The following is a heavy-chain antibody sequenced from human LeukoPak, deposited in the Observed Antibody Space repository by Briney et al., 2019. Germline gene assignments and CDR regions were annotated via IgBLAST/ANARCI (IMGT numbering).Heavy chain of an antibody. V-gene: IGHV3-33*01. J-gene: IGHJ4*02. Sequence: GGSLRLSCAASGXTFSNYDMHWVRQPPGKGPEWVAVIWYDGSAKYYVDSVKGRFTISRDNSKNTLYLQMNRLRAEDTAVYYCARVRGCYFDYWGQGTLVTVSS. CDR2: IWYDGSAK. CDR1: GXTFSNYD. CDR3: ARVRGCYFDY.